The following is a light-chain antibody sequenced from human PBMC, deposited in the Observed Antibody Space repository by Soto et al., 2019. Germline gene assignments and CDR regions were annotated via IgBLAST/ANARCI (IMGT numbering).Light chain of an antibody. Sequence: IVMTQSPATLSVSPGERATLSCRASQSVSSNLVWYQKKPGQAPRLLIYGAYTRATGIPSRFSGSGSETEFTLTISSLQSEDSAVYYCQQHNHWPTFGQGTKVEIK. CDR2: GAY. CDR3: QQHNHWPT. CDR1: QSVSSN. V-gene: IGKV3-15*01. J-gene: IGKJ1*01.